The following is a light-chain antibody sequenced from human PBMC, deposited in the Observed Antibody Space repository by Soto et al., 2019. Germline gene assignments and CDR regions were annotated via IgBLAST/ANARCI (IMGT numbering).Light chain of an antibody. CDR3: CSYEGSNTSYV. V-gene: IGLV2-23*01. CDR1: SSDVGSYTL. J-gene: IGLJ1*01. Sequence: QSALAQPASVSGSPGQSITISCTVTSSDVGSYTLVSWYQQHPGRAPKLIIYEGTKRPSGVSSRFSGSQSGNTASLTISGLQAEDEAAYYCCSYEGSNTSYVFATGTK. CDR2: EGT.